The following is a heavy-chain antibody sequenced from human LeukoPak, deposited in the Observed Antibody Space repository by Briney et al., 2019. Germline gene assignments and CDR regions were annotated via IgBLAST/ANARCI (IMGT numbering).Heavy chain of an antibody. Sequence: PGGSLRLTCAASGFTFSSYSMNWVRQAPGKGLEWVSYISSSSSTIYYADSVKGRFTISRDNAKNSLYLQMNSLRAEDTAVYYCAPSIAARFFDYWGQGTLVTVSS. J-gene: IGHJ4*02. CDR1: GFTFSSYS. V-gene: IGHV3-48*01. CDR3: APSIAARFFDY. D-gene: IGHD6-6*01. CDR2: ISSSSSTI.